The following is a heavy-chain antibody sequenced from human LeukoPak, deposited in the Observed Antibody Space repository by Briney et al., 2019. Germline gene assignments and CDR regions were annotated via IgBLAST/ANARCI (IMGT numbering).Heavy chain of an antibody. Sequence: GGSLRLSCAASGFTFSNYEINWVRQAPGKGLEWVSYISSSSSNIYYADSVKGRFTISRDNAKNSLYLQMNSLSAEDTAVYYCARDPIGVEDAFDIWGQGTLVTVSS. D-gene: IGHD3-3*01. CDR3: ARDPIGVEDAFDI. CDR2: ISSSSSNI. J-gene: IGHJ3*02. V-gene: IGHV3-21*05. CDR1: GFTFSNYE.